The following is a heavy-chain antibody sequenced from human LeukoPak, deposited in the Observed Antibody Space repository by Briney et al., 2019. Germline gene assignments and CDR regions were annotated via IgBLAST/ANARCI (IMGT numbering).Heavy chain of an antibody. V-gene: IGHV1-18*01. D-gene: IGHD3-10*01. Sequence: ASVKVSCKASGYTFTSYGISWVRQAPGQGLEWMGWISAYNGNTNYAQKLQGRVTMTTDTSTSTAYMELRSLRSDDTAVYYCAREKVELWFGLRDAFDIWGQGTMVTVSS. CDR1: GYTFTSYG. CDR3: AREKVELWFGLRDAFDI. J-gene: IGHJ3*02. CDR2: ISAYNGNT.